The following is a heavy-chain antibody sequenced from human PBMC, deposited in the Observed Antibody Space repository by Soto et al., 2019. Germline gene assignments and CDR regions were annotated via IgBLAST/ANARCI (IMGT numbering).Heavy chain of an antibody. D-gene: IGHD6-13*01. J-gene: IGHJ6*02. CDR3: ARRIAAAGNYYYGMDV. Sequence: SETLSLTCTVSGGSISSYYWSWIRQPPGKGLEWIGYIYYSGSTNYNPSLKSRVTISVDTSKNQFSLKLSSVTAADTAVYYCARRIAAAGNYYYGMDVWGQGTTVTVSS. CDR1: GGSISSYY. V-gene: IGHV4-59*01. CDR2: IYYSGST.